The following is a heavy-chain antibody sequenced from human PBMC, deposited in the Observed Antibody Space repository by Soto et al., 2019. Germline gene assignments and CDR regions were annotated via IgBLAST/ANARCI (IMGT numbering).Heavy chain of an antibody. Sequence: PSETLSLTCTVSGGSISSSSCHWGWIRQPPGKGLEWIASIKYSGTTFYNPSLKSRVTISVDTSKNQFSLKLSSVTAADTAVYYCAREALIWFGQIGGMDVWGQGTTVTVSS. CDR3: AREALIWFGQIGGMDV. J-gene: IGHJ6*02. D-gene: IGHD3-10*01. CDR2: IKYSGTT. V-gene: IGHV4-39*07. CDR1: GGSISSSSCH.